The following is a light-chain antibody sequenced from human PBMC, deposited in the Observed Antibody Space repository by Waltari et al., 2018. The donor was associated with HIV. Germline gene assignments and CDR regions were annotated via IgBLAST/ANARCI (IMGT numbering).Light chain of an antibody. CDR3: QQYYGIPT. CDR2: WAS. J-gene: IGKJ4*01. Sequence: DIVMTQSPESLDVSLGERATIHCKSSQSVLYSSDNKDCLGWYQQKPGQPPKRLIYWASTREAGVPDRFSGSGSETDFTLTISSLQAEDVAVYYWQQYYGIPTFGAGTKVEIK. CDR1: QSVLYSSDNKDC. V-gene: IGKV4-1*01.